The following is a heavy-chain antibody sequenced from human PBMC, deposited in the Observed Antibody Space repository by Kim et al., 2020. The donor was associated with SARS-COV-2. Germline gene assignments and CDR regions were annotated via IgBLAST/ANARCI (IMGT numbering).Heavy chain of an antibody. J-gene: IGHJ5*02. Sequence: SETLSLTCSVSGDFISANNFYWGWIRQFPGGRREWIGEIFYTGSTFYNPSLEGRATISVDTSKNQFSLKLTSVTAADRAVDYCARDFGFSTGLFDTWGQGILVTVSS. D-gene: IGHD5-18*01. V-gene: IGHV4-39*07. CDR1: GDFISANNFY. CDR2: IFYTGST. CDR3: ARDFGFSTGLFDT.